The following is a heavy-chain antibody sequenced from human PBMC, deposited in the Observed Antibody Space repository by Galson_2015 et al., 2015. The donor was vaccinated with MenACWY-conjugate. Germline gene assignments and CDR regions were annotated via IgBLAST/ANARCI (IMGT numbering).Heavy chain of an antibody. CDR1: GFTFSTYA. CDR2: IKSNLRGAAA. D-gene: IGHD1-26*01. V-gene: IGHV3-15*01. J-gene: IGHJ3*02. Sequence: SLRLSCAASGFTFSTYAMSWVRQAPGKGLEWVGRIKSNLRGAAADYAASVEGRFTITRDDSRNTVYLQMDSLASEDTALYYCATDWGSGTYYVGAFDIWGQGAMVTVSS. CDR3: ATDWGSGTYYVGAFDI.